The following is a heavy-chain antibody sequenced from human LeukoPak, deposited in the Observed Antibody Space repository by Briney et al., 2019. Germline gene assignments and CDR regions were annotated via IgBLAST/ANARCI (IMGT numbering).Heavy chain of an antibody. V-gene: IGHV3-48*03. J-gene: IGHJ4*02. CDR2: ISSSGSTI. Sequence: GGSLRLSCAASGFTFSSYEMNWVRQAPGKGLEWASYISSSGSTIYYADSVKGRFTISRDNAKNSLYLQMNSLRAEDTAVYYCARDRGYSYGFSYYFDYWGQGTLLTVSS. CDR1: GFTFSSYE. CDR3: ARDRGYSYGFSYYFDY. D-gene: IGHD5-18*01.